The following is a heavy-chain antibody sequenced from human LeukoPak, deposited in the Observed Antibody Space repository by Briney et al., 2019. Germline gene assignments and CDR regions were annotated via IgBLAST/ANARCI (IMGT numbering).Heavy chain of an antibody. J-gene: IGHJ6*03. CDR1: GGSISSSNNY. Sequence: SGTLSLTCTVSGGSISSSNNYWGWIRQPPGKGLEWIGSVYYSGSTYYNPSLKSRVTISVDTSQNQFSLKLSSVTAADTAVYYCASRNFYYYYMDVWGKGTTVTVSS. V-gene: IGHV4-39*07. CDR3: ASRNFYYYYMDV. CDR2: VYYSGST.